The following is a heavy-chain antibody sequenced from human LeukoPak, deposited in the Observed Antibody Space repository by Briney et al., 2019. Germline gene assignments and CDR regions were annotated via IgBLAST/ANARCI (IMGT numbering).Heavy chain of an antibody. CDR3: ARDGGGVAAEYYFDY. Sequence: GGSLRLSCAASGFTFSSYAMHWVRQAPGKGLEWVAVISYDGSNKYYADSVKGRFTISRDNSKNTLYLQMNSLRAEDTAVYYCARDGGGVAAEYYFDYWGQGALVTVSS. CDR2: ISYDGSNK. D-gene: IGHD6-13*01. J-gene: IGHJ4*02. V-gene: IGHV3-30*04. CDR1: GFTFSSYA.